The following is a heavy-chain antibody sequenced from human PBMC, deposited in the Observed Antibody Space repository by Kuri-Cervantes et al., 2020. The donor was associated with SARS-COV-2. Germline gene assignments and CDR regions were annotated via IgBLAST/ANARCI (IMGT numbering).Heavy chain of an antibody. J-gene: IGHJ4*02. CDR2: INPNSGGT. Sequence: AAVKVTCKASGYTFTGYYMHWVRQAPGQGLEWMGWINPNSGGTNYARKFQGRVTMTRDKSTSTVYMELSSLRSEDTAVYYCARGPLLRGGNPYCIGDWGQGSQVTVSS. CDR3: ARGPLLRGGNPYCIGD. CDR1: GYTFTGYY. V-gene: IGHV1-2*02. D-gene: IGHD4-23*01.